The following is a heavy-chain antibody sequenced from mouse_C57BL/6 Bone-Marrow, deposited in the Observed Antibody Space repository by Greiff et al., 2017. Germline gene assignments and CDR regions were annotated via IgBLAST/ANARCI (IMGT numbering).Heavy chain of an antibody. CDR1: GYTFPSYW. CDR2: IDPSDSYT. D-gene: IGHD1-1*01. CDR3: ARAHYYGSHYYYAMDY. Sequence: VQLQQPGAELVRPGTSVKLSCKASGYTFPSYWMHWVKQRPGQGLEWIGVIDPSDSYTNYNQKFKGKATLTVDTSSSTAYMQLSSLTSEDSAVYYCARAHYYGSHYYYAMDYWGQGTSVTVSS. V-gene: IGHV1-59*01. J-gene: IGHJ4*01.